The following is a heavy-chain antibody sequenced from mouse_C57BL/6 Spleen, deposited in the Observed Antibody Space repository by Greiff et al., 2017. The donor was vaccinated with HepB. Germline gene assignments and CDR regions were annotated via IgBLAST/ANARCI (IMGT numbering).Heavy chain of an antibody. J-gene: IGHJ4*01. CDR3: ARERGTTVVAYYAMDY. D-gene: IGHD1-1*01. Sequence: LQESGPELVKPGASVKISCKASGYAFSSSWMNWVKQRPGKGLEWIGRIYPGDGDTNYNGKFKGKATLTADKSSSTAYMQLSSLTSEDSAVYFCARERGTTVVAYYAMDYWGQGTSVTVSS. V-gene: IGHV1-82*01. CDR1: GYAFSSSW. CDR2: IYPGDGDT.